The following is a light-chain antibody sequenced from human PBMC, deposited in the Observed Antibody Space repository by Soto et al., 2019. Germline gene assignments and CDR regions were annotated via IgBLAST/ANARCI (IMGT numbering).Light chain of an antibody. V-gene: IGKV3D-7*01. CDR2: GAS. CDR3: QQDYNLPIT. CDR1: QSISSSY. Sequence: VVLTQSPATLSLSPGEGTTLSCRVSQSISSSYLSWYQQRPGQAPRLLIYGASTRATGIPARFSGSGRGSGTDFTLTISSLQPEDFAVYYCQQDYNLPITSVQGTRLEI. J-gene: IGKJ5*01.